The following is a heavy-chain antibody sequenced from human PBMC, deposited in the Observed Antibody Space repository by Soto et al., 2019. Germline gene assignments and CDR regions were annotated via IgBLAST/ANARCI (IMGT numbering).Heavy chain of an antibody. J-gene: IGHJ3*02. CDR2: IIPILGIA. CDR3: ATFAGIRKYSGYDYAFDI. V-gene: IGHV1-69*04. CDR1: GGTFSSYA. D-gene: IGHD5-12*01. Sequence: SVKVSCKASGGTFSSYAISWVRQAPGQGLEWMGRIIPILGIANYAQKFQGRVTITADKSTSTAYMELSSLRSEDTAVYYCATFAGIRKYSGYDYAFDIWGQGTMVTVSS.